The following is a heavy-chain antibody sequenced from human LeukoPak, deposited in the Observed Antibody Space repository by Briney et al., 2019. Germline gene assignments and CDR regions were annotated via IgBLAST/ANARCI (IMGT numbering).Heavy chain of an antibody. Sequence: ASVKVSCKASGYTFTRHYMHWVRQAPGQGLEWMGIINPSGGSTSYAQKFQGRVTMTRDMSTSTVYMELSSLRSEDTAVYYCARVGYYDPDAFDIWGQGTMVTVSS. CDR1: GYTFTRHY. CDR2: INPSGGST. J-gene: IGHJ3*02. CDR3: ARVGYYDPDAFDI. D-gene: IGHD3-22*01. V-gene: IGHV1-46*01.